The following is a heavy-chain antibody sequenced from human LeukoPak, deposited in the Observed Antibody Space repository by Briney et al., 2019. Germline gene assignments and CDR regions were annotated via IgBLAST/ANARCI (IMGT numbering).Heavy chain of an antibody. Sequence: PSETLSLTCTVSGYSISSGDYYWSWIHQPPGKGLEWIGYIYYSGSTYYNPSLKSRVTISVDTSKNQFSLKLSSVTAADTAVYYCARERGVGAFTIPPNRVDYWGQGTLVTVSS. D-gene: IGHD1-26*01. CDR1: GYSISSGDYY. J-gene: IGHJ4*02. CDR2: IYYSGST. CDR3: ARERGVGAFTIPPNRVDY. V-gene: IGHV4-30-4*01.